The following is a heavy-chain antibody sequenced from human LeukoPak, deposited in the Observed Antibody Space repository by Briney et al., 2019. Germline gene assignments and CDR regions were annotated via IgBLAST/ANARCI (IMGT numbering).Heavy chain of an antibody. Sequence: ASVKVSCKASGYTFTSYDINWVRQATGQGLEWMGWMNPNSGNTGYAQKFQGRVTITRNTSISTAYMELSSLRSEDTAVYYCASTPNYYDSSGYSFDYWGQGTLVTVSS. CDR1: GYTFTSYD. J-gene: IGHJ4*02. CDR3: ASTPNYYDSSGYSFDY. V-gene: IGHV1-8*03. CDR2: MNPNSGNT. D-gene: IGHD3-22*01.